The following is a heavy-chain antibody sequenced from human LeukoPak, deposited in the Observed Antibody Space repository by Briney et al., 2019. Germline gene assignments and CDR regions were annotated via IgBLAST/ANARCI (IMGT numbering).Heavy chain of an antibody. D-gene: IGHD3-10*01. Sequence: PGGSLRLSCAAAGFIFNSYAMSWVRQAPGKGLEWVSAISGSGGGTYNADSVKGRFTISRDNSKNTLYLQMNSLRAEDTAVYYCELWFGDLYYFDYWGQGALVTVSS. V-gene: IGHV3-23*01. CDR1: GFIFNSYA. CDR3: ELWFGDLYYFDY. CDR2: ISGSGGGT. J-gene: IGHJ4*02.